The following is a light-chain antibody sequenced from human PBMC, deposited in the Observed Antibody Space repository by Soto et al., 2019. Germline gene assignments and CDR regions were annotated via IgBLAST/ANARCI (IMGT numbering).Light chain of an antibody. J-gene: IGKJ1*01. V-gene: IGKV3-15*01. Sequence: EIVMTQSPATLSVSPGERATLSCRASQSVSSNLAWYQQKPGQAPRLLIYGASTRATGIPARFSGSGSGTEFTLTISSLQSEDYAVYYCHQYNNWPPWTVGQGTKVDSK. CDR3: HQYNNWPPWT. CDR1: QSVSSN. CDR2: GAS.